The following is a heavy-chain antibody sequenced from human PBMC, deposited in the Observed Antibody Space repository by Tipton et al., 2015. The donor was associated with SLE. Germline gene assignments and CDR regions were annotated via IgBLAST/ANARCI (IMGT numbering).Heavy chain of an antibody. Sequence: QLVQSGAEVKKPGASVKVSCKASGYTFNTYDINWVRQAPGQGLQWIGWISAYIGNTNYAQNLQVSVTMTTDTSTSTAYMELRSLRSDDTAVYYCARRDRSSDYWGQGTLVTVSS. CDR3: ARRDRSSDY. CDR1: GYTFNTYD. CDR2: ISAYIGNT. V-gene: IGHV1-18*01. J-gene: IGHJ4*02. D-gene: IGHD3-10*01.